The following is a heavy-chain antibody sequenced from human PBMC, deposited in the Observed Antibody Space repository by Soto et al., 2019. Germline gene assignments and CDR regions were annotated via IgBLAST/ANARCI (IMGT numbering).Heavy chain of an antibody. J-gene: IGHJ6*02. CDR2: IIPIFGTA. Sequence: SVKVSCKASGGTFSSYAISWVRQAPGQGLEWMGGIIPIFGTANYAQKFQGRVTITADESTSTAYMELSSLRSEDTAVYYCAGTVVGAPGRYYYGMDVWGQGTTVTVSS. V-gene: IGHV1-69*13. CDR3: AGTVVGAPGRYYYGMDV. CDR1: GGTFSSYA. D-gene: IGHD2-15*01.